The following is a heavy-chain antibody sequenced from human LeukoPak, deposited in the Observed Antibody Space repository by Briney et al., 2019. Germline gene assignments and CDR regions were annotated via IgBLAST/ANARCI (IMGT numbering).Heavy chain of an antibody. CDR1: GFTFSSCA. J-gene: IGHJ6*04. V-gene: IGHV3-23*01. CDR2: ISDSSDAI. CDR3: AKAGSGADILTITLGD. Sequence: GGSLRLSCAASGFTFSSCAMSWVRQAPGKGLEWVSSISDSSDAIYYSDSVRGRFTVSRANSENTLYLQMNSLRTEDTALYYCAKAGSGADILTITLGDWGKGTTVTVSS. D-gene: IGHD3-9*01.